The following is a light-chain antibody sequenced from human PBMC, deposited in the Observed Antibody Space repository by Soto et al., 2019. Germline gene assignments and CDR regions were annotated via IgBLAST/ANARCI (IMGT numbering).Light chain of an antibody. CDR3: QQSYNTPRT. Sequence: DIQMTQSPSSLSVSVGDRVTITCRASQSISNYLNWYQQRPGKAPKLLIYAASSLQSGFPLRFSGSGSGTDFILTISSLQPDDFATYYCQQSYNTPRTFGQGTKV. CDR1: QSISNY. J-gene: IGKJ1*01. V-gene: IGKV1-39*01. CDR2: AAS.